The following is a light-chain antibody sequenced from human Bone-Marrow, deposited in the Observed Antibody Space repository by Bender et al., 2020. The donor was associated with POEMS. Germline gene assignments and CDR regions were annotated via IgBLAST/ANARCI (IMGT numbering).Light chain of an antibody. CDR3: QSFDSSLPGLV. Sequence: SVLTQPPSMSGAPGQTVTISCTGSNSNIGADFDVHWYQQVPGTVPKLLIHGNINRPSGLPDRFSGSKSAASASLAITGLRAEDEATYYCQSFDSSLPGLVFGGGTRLTVL. J-gene: IGLJ2*01. V-gene: IGLV1-40*03. CDR1: NSNIGADFD. CDR2: GNI.